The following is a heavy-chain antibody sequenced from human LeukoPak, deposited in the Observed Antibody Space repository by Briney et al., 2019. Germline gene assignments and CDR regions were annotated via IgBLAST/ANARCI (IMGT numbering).Heavy chain of an antibody. Sequence: LGGSLRLSCAASGFTFSSYGMHWVRQAPGKGLEWVSVIYSGGSNTDYADSVKGRFTISRDNSKNTVYLQMNSLRAEDTAVYYCVRDPFIPGDYWGQGTLVTVSS. CDR1: GFTFSSYG. V-gene: IGHV3-NL1*01. J-gene: IGHJ4*02. CDR2: IYSGGSNT. CDR3: VRDPFIPGDY. D-gene: IGHD3-16*01.